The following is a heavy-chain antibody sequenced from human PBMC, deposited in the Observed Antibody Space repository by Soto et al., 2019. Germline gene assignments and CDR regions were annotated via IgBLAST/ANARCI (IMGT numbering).Heavy chain of an antibody. J-gene: IGHJ4*02. CDR2: ISGSGGST. Sequence: VGSLRLSCAASGFTFSSYAMSWVRQAPGKGLEWVSAISGSGGSTYYADSVKGRFTISRDNSKNTLYLQMNSLRAEDTAVYYCAKDGADSSGYPWYFDYWGQGTLVTVSS. CDR3: AKDGADSSGYPWYFDY. V-gene: IGHV3-23*01. D-gene: IGHD3-22*01. CDR1: GFTFSSYA.